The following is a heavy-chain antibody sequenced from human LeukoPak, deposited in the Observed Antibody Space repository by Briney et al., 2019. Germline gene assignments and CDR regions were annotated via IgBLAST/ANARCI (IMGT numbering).Heavy chain of an antibody. CDR3: TRAITYFYGSVTYDWFDS. V-gene: IGHV3-74*01. D-gene: IGHD3-10*01. CDR2: IKSDGST. J-gene: IGHJ5*01. Sequence: GGSLRLSCAASGFTFSSYWMHWVRQTPGKGLMWVARIKSDGSTIYADSVQGRFTSSRDNAKNTVYLQMNSLRVDDTAIYYCTRAITYFYGSVTYDWFDSWGQGTRVTVSS. CDR1: GFTFSSYW.